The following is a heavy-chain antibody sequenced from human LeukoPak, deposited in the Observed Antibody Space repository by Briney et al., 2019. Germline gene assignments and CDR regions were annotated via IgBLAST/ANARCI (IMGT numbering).Heavy chain of an antibody. CDR2: INHSGST. CDR1: GRSFSGYY. J-gene: IGHJ5*02. V-gene: IGHV4-34*01. D-gene: IGHD1-14*01. CDR3: ARGLTGIENWLDP. Sequence: SETLSLTCAVYGRSFSGYYWRWVRQPPGKGLGWIGEINHSGSTNYNPSLKSRVTISVDTSKNQFSLKLSSVTAADTAVYYCARGLTGIENWLDPWGQGTLVTVSS.